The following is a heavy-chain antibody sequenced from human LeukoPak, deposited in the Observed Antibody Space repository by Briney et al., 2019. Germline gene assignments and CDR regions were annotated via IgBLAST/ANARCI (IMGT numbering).Heavy chain of an antibody. Sequence: GGSLRLSCAASGFTFSNYYMSWIRQAPGKGLERVAFIRYDGSNKYYADSVKGRFTISRDNSKNTLYLQMNSLRAEDTAVYYCASGYCSTASCFYWGQGTLVTVSP. CDR2: IRYDGSNK. V-gene: IGHV3-30*02. CDR1: GFTFSNYY. D-gene: IGHD2-2*01. J-gene: IGHJ4*02. CDR3: ASGYCSTASCFY.